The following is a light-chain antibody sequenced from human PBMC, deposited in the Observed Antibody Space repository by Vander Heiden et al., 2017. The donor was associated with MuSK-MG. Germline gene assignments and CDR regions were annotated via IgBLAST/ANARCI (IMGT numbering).Light chain of an antibody. CDR3: SSYTNSTAVI. CDR2: EVS. V-gene: IGLV2-14*01. Sequence: QSALPPPPPAAGSPGEPRTISSTSGSSDVGGFNYVFWYQQHPGTAPKLIICEVSNRPSGIADRFSGSKSGNTASLTISGLQAEDEADYYCSSYTNSTAVIFGGGTKLTVL. J-gene: IGLJ2*01. CDR1: SSDVGGFNY.